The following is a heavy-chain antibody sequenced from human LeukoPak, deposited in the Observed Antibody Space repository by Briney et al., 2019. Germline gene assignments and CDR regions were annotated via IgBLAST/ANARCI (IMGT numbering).Heavy chain of an antibody. CDR1: AFTFSSHA. V-gene: IGHV3-23*01. Sequence: PGGSLRLSCAASAFTFSSHAMSWVRQAPGKGLEWVSAISGSGGSTYYADSVKGRFTISRDNSKNTLYLLMNSLRAEDTAVYYCAKGHSLGGLDYWGQGTLVTVSS. CDR3: AKGHSLGGLDY. CDR2: ISGSGGST. D-gene: IGHD6-13*01. J-gene: IGHJ4*02.